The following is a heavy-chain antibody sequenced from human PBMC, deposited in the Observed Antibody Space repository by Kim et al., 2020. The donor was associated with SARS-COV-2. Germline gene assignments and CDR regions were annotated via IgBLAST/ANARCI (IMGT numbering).Heavy chain of an antibody. V-gene: IGHV4-59*08. CDR3: ARQRVDTAMVFLFDY. J-gene: IGHJ4*02. CDR2: IYYSGST. D-gene: IGHD5-18*01. Sequence: SETLSLTCTVSGGSISSYYWSWIRQPPGKGLEWIGYIYYSGSTNYNPSLKSRVTISVDTSKNQFSLKLSSVTAADTAVYYCARQRVDTAMVFLFDYWGQGTLVTVSS. CDR1: GGSISSYY.